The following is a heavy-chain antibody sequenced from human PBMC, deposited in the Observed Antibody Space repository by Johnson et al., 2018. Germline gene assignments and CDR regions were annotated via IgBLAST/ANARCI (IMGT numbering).Heavy chain of an antibody. CDR3: ANDLNDEDSGSYYGYYYYYGMDV. J-gene: IGHJ6*02. CDR2: ISYDGSNK. Sequence: QVQLVQSGGGVVQXGRSLRLSCAASGFTFSSYGIHWVRQAPGKGLEWVAVISYDGSNKYYADSVKGRFSISRDNSNNTLYLQMTSLRAEDPAVYYCANDLNDEDSGSYYGYYYYYGMDVWGQGTTVTVSS. D-gene: IGHD1-26*01. CDR1: GFTFSSYG. V-gene: IGHV3-30*18.